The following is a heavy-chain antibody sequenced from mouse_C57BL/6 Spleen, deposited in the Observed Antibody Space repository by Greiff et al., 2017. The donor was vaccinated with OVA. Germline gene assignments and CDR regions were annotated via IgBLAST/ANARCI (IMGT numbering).Heavy chain of an antibody. CDR2: ISNLAYSI. CDR3: ASTAQAKDYAMDD. Sequence: EVKVVESGGGLVQPGGSLKLSCAASGFTFSDYGMAWVRQAPRKGPEWVAFISNLAYSIYYAATVTGRFTISRENAKNTLYLEMSSLRSEDTAMYYCASTAQAKDYAMDDWGQGTSVTLSS. D-gene: IGHD3-2*02. J-gene: IGHJ4*01. CDR1: GFTFSDYG. V-gene: IGHV5-15*01.